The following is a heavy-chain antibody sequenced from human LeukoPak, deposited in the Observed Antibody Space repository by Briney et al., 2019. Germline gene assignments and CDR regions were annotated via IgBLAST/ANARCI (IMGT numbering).Heavy chain of an antibody. CDR3: ERGPSRDGYPGWLDY. Sequence: GGSLRLSCAASGFTFSTYEMNWVRQAPGKGLEWVSYITSSGGTIYHADSVKGRFTVSRDNAKNSLYLQMNGLRAEDSAVYHCERGPSRDGYPGWLDYWGQGTLVTVSS. V-gene: IGHV3-48*03. CDR2: ITSSGGTI. J-gene: IGHJ4*02. CDR1: GFTFSTYE. D-gene: IGHD5-24*01.